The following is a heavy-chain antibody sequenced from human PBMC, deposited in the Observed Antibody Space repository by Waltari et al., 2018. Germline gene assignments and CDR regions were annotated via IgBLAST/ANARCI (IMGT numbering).Heavy chain of an antibody. V-gene: IGHV4-34*01. CDR3: ARLVAGTDYFDY. D-gene: IGHD6-19*01. Sequence: QVQLQQWGAGLLKPSETLSLTCAVYGGSFSGYYWSWIRQPPGKGLEWIGEIKHSGSTNYNPSLTSRVTISVDTSKNQFSLKLSSVTAADTAVYYCARLVAGTDYFDYWGQGTLVTVSS. CDR1: GGSFSGYY. CDR2: IKHSGST. J-gene: IGHJ4*02.